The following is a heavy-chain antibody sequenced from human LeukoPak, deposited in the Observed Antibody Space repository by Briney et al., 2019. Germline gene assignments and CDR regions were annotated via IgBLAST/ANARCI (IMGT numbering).Heavy chain of an antibody. D-gene: IGHD2-21*02. Sequence: GGSLRLSCAASGFTFSSYGMSWVRQAPGKGLEWVSYISSSGSTIYYADSVKGRFTISRDNAKNSLYLQMNSLRAEDTAVYYCARDRCGGDCYLFDSWGQGTLVTVSS. CDR3: ARDRCGGDCYLFDS. CDR1: GFTFSSYG. V-gene: IGHV3-48*04. J-gene: IGHJ4*02. CDR2: ISSSGSTI.